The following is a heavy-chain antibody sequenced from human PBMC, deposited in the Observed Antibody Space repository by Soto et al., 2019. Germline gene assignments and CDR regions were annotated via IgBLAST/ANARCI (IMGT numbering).Heavy chain of an antibody. J-gene: IGHJ5*02. CDR2: IIPIFGTA. CDR3: ARQPDRGIAAPGWNWFDP. CDR1: GGTFSSYT. D-gene: IGHD6-13*01. Sequence: QVQLVQSGAEVKKPGSSVKVSCKASGGTFSSYTISWVRQAPGQGLEWMGGIIPIFGTANYAQKFQGRVTITADESTSTAYMELSSLRSEDTAVYYCARQPDRGIAAPGWNWFDPWGQGTLVTVSS. V-gene: IGHV1-69*01.